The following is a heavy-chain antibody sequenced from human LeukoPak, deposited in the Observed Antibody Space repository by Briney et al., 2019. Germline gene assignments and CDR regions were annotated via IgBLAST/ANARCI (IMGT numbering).Heavy chain of an antibody. V-gene: IGHV4-39*01. J-gene: IGHJ4*02. CDR1: GGSISSSGYY. CDR2: IYYTGST. CDR3: ASYYYDSSGPFDY. D-gene: IGHD3-22*01. Sequence: PSETLSLTCTVSGGSISSSGYYWGWIRQPPGKGLEWLGSIYYTGSTYYNPSLKSRVTISVDTSKNQSSLNLSSVTAADTAVYYCASYYYDSSGPFDYWGQGTLVTVSS.